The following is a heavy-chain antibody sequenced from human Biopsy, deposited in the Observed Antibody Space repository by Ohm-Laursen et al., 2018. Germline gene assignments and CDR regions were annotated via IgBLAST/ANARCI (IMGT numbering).Heavy chain of an antibody. V-gene: IGHV4-4*07. CDR1: GGNINNYY. J-gene: IGHJ4*02. CDR3: ARARIKTSGVLIPETYYFDS. Sequence: SQTLSLTCNVSGGNINNYYWSWIRQPAGKGLEWIGRIYPGGSTNYNPSLKSRITMSLDRSKSQVSLRVNSVTAADTAVYYCARARIKTSGVLIPETYYFDSWGQGTLVTVSS. D-gene: IGHD3-3*01. CDR2: IYPGGST.